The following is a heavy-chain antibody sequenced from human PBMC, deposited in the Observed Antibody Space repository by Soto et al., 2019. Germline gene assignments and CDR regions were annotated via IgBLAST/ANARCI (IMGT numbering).Heavy chain of an antibody. V-gene: IGHV3-30*09. Sequence: QVQLVESGGGVVQPGRSLRLSCAASGFTFSDFAVHWVRQSPGKGLEWVAGVIYDGTSKFYADSVKGRFAISRDNSKNTLSLQMDSLRPEDTAVYYCVRVDRDFDIWGQGTLVTVSS. D-gene: IGHD2-21*02. CDR2: VIYDGTSK. CDR3: VRVDRDFDI. CDR1: GFTFSDFA. J-gene: IGHJ3*02.